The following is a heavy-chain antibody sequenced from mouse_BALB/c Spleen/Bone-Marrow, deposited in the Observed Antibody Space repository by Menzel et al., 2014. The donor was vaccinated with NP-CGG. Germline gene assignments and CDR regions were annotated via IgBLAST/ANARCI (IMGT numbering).Heavy chain of an antibody. V-gene: IGHV1-5*01. D-gene: IGHD1-2*01. CDR3: TREVRLYYYAMDY. J-gene: IGHJ4*01. Sequence: VQLQQSGTVLARPGASVKMSCKASGYTFTSYWMHWVKQRPGQGLEWIGAIYPGNSDTSYNQKFKGKAKLTAVTSTSTAYMELSSLTNEDSAVYYCTREVRLYYYAMDYWGQGTSVTVSS. CDR1: GYTFTSYW. CDR2: IYPGNSDT.